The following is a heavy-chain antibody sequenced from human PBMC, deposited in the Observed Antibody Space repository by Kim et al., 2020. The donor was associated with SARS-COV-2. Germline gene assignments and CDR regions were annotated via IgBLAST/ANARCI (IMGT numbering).Heavy chain of an antibody. D-gene: IGHD3-22*01. CDR3: ARHKYYDNARTPDY. J-gene: IGHJ4*02. Sequence: SPSFQGQVTISADKSISTAYLQWSSLKASDTAMYYCARHKYYDNARTPDYWGQGTLVTVSS. V-gene: IGHV5-51*01.